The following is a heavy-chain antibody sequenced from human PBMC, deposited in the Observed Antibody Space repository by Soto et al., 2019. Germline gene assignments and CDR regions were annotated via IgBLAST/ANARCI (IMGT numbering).Heavy chain of an antibody. CDR1: GFSPRTPGVG. Sequence: QITLKESGPTLLKPTQTLTLTCTFSGFSPRTPGVGVGWIRQPPGKALEWLVFNFWNDDRRYSPSLKTRLTVSKDTSRNQVVLRVTNMGPEDTATYFCARSIHSSGYYYFDYWGQGILVTVSS. CDR2: NFWNDDR. V-gene: IGHV2-5*01. J-gene: IGHJ4*02. D-gene: IGHD6-19*01. CDR3: ARSIHSSGYYYFDY.